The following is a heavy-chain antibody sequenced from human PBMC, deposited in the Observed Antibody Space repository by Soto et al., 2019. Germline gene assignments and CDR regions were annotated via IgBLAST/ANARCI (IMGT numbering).Heavy chain of an antibody. Sequence: PSETLSLTCTVSGGSVSSGSYYWSWIRQPPGKGLEWIGYIYYSGSTNYNPSLKSRVTISVDTSKNQFSLKLSSVTAADTAVYYCARVTVYYDSSGYYYSYYGMDVWGQGTTVTVSS. CDR1: GGSVSSGSYY. CDR3: ARVTVYYDSSGYYYSYYGMDV. CDR2: IYYSGST. D-gene: IGHD3-22*01. V-gene: IGHV4-61*01. J-gene: IGHJ6*02.